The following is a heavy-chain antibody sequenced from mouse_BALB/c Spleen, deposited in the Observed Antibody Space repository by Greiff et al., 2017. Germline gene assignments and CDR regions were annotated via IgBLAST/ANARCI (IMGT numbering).Heavy chain of an antibody. J-gene: IGHJ2*01. V-gene: IGHV5-6*01. CDR3: ARHDGNHLYYFDY. Sequence: EVQLVESGGDLVKPGGSLKLSCAASGFTFSSYGMSWVRQTPDKRLEWAATISSGGSYTYYPDSVKGRFTISRDNAKNTLYLQMSSLKSEDTAMYYCARHDGNHLYYFDYWGQGTTLTVSS. CDR2: ISSGGSYT. D-gene: IGHD2-1*01. CDR1: GFTFSSYG.